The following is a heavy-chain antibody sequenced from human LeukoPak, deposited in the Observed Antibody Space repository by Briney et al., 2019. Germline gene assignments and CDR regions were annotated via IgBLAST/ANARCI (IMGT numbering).Heavy chain of an antibody. CDR3: ARGGTVSYDAFDI. D-gene: IGHD3-16*01. J-gene: IGHJ3*02. V-gene: IGHV1-2*02. Sequence: ASVKVSCKASGYTFTGYYMHWVRQAPGQGLEWMGWINPNNGGTNYAQKFQGRVTMTRDTSISTAYMELSRLRSDDTAVYYCARGGTVSYDAFDIWGQGTMVTVSS. CDR2: INPNNGGT. CDR1: GYTFTGYY.